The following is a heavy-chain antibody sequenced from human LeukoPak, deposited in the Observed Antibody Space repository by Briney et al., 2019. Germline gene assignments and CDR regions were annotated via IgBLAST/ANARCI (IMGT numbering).Heavy chain of an antibody. CDR1: GFTFSSYS. CDR2: ISSSSSYI. V-gene: IGHV3-21*01. D-gene: IGHD2-2*01. J-gene: IGHJ4*02. CDR3: ARDHCSSTSCTGYYFDY. Sequence: GGSLRLSCAASGFTFSSYSMNWVRQAPGKGLEWVSSISSSSSYIYYADSVKGRFTISRDNAKNSLCLQMNSLRAEDTAVYYCARDHCSSTSCTGYYFDYWGQGTLVTVSS.